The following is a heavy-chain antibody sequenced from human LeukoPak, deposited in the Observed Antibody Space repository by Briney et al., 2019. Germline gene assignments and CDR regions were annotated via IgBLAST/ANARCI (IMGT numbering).Heavy chain of an antibody. CDR3: ARRRYYDGSGYLE. D-gene: IGHD3-22*01. Sequence: PSETLSLTCSVSGYSVSRSDSYWDWIRQPLGKGLEWIGTIYYSGRTYYSPSLKSRVTMSVDPSNNQFSLNLRSVTAADTAVYYCARRRYYDGSGYLEWGQGTLLSVSS. CDR2: IYYSGRT. V-gene: IGHV4-39*01. J-gene: IGHJ1*01. CDR1: GYSVSRSDSY.